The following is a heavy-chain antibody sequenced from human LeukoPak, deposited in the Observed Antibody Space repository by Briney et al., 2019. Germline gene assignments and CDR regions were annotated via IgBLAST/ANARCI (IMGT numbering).Heavy chain of an antibody. Sequence: AASVKVSCKASGGTFSSYANSWVRQAPGQRLEWMGGIIPIFGTANYAQKFQGRVTITADESTSTAYMELSSLRSEDTAVYYCARPHYDSSGYRLDYWGQGTLVTVSS. CDR3: ARPHYDSSGYRLDY. CDR2: IIPIFGTA. CDR1: GGTFSSYA. D-gene: IGHD3-22*01. V-gene: IGHV1-69*13. J-gene: IGHJ4*02.